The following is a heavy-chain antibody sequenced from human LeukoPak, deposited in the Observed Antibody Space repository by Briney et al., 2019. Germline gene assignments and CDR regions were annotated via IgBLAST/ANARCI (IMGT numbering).Heavy chain of an antibody. Sequence: ASVKISCKASGYTFTSYDINWVRQATGQGLEWMGWMNPNSGNTGYAQKFQGRVTMTRNTSISTAYMELSSLRSEDTAVYYCARMVAAAGRGPHAFDIWGQGTMVTVSS. CDR2: MNPNSGNT. D-gene: IGHD6-13*01. V-gene: IGHV1-8*01. CDR3: ARMVAAAGRGPHAFDI. CDR1: GYTFTSYD. J-gene: IGHJ3*02.